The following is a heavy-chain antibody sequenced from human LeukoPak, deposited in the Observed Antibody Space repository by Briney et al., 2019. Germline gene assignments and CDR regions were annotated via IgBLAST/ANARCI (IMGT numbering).Heavy chain of an antibody. D-gene: IGHD5-24*01. CDR3: ARDRRDGYKSLGFDY. CDR1: GGTFSSYA. V-gene: IGHV1-69*06. CDR2: IIPIFGTA. J-gene: IGHJ4*02. Sequence: SVKVSCKASGGTFSSYAISWVRQAPGQGLEWMGGIIPIFGTANYAQKFQGRVTITADKSTSTAYMELSSLRFEDTAVYYCARDRRDGYKSLGFDYWGQGSLVTVSS.